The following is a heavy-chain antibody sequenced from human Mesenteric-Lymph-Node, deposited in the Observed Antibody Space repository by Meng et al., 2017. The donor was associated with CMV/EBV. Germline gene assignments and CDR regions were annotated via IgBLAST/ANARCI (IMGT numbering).Heavy chain of an antibody. V-gene: IGHV1-18*01. Sequence: ASVKVSCKASGHNLNSYGISWVRQAPGQGLEWMGWISIYNANTNYAQKCQGRVTMTTDTSTSTAYMELRSLTSDDTAMYYCANIDPTFSWFDPWGQGTLVTVSS. CDR2: ISIYNANT. CDR1: GHNLNSYG. J-gene: IGHJ5*02. CDR3: ANIDPTFSWFDP. D-gene: IGHD2-15*01.